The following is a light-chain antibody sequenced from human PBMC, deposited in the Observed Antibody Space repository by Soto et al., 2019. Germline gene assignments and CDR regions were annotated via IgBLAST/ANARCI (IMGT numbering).Light chain of an antibody. CDR1: SSDVGGYNY. CDR3: TSYTSTSTPYV. Sequence: QSVLTQPASVSGSPGQSITISCTGTSSDVGGYNYVSWYQHHPGKAPKLMIYEVSNRPSGVSNRFSGSKSANTASLTISGLQAEDEADYYCTSYTSTSTPYVFGAGTNVTVL. CDR2: EVS. V-gene: IGLV2-14*01. J-gene: IGLJ1*01.